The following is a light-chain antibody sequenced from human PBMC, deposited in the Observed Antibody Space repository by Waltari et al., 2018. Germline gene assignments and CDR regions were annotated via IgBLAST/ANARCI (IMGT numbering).Light chain of an antibody. V-gene: IGKV2-28*01. Sequence: DIVMTQSPLSLRVAPGEPAPISCRSSQSPLHSNGYHYLDWYVQKPGQSPQLLIYFASDRASGVPDRFSGSASGRDFTLTISRVEAEDVGVYYCMQTVQTLTWTFGQGTKLEIK. CDR3: MQTVQTLTWT. CDR1: QSPLHSNGYHY. CDR2: FAS. J-gene: IGKJ1*01.